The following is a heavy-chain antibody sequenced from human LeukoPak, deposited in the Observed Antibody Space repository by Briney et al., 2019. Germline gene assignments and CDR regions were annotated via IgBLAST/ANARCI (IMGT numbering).Heavy chain of an antibody. V-gene: IGHV4-31*03. J-gene: IGHJ6*02. CDR1: GGSISSGGYY. CDR3: AGTVTTDYYYGMDV. CDR2: IYYSGST. D-gene: IGHD4-17*01. Sequence: SETLSLTCTVSGGSISSGGYYWSWIRQHPGKGLEWIGYIYYSGSTYYNPSLKSRVTISVDTSKNQFSLKLSSVTAADTAVYYCAGTVTTDYYYGMDVWGQGTTVTVSS.